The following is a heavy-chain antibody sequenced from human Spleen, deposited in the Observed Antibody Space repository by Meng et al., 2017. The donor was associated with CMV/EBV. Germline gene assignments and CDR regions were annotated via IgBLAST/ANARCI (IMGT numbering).Heavy chain of an antibody. J-gene: IGHJ6*01. D-gene: IGHD3-3*01. CDR3: AKDPSDRTIFGSTDYYYGMDV. CDR2: ISGSGGSI. V-gene: IGHV3-23*01. CDR1: GFPFSIYA. Sequence: LSLTCAASGFPFSIYAMSWVRQAPGKGLEWVSVISGSGGSIYYADSVKGRFTISRDNSKNTLYMQMNSLRAEDTAVYYCAKDPSDRTIFGSTDYYYGMDVWGQGTTVTVSS.